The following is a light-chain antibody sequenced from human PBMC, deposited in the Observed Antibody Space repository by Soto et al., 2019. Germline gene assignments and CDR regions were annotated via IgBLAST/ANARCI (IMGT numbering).Light chain of an antibody. V-gene: IGKV3-20*01. Sequence: DTVLTQSPATVSLSPGESVTLSCRASETFCSGCLAWYQQKPGQSPRLLIYGASSRATGIPARFSGSGSGTDFTLTISSLEPDDFAVYYGQHYGTTPWTFGPGTKVVIK. CDR1: ETFCSGC. J-gene: IGKJ1*01. CDR3: QHYGTTPWT. CDR2: GAS.